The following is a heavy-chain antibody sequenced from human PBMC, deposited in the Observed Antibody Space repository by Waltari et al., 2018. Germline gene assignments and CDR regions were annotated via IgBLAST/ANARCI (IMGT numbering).Heavy chain of an antibody. D-gene: IGHD3-22*01. CDR2: INPNSGGT. J-gene: IGHJ4*02. CDR1: GSPFTGYY. Sequence: QVQLVQSGAEVKTPGASVKVSCKASGSPFTGYYMHWVRPAPGQGLEWMGWINPNSGGTNYAQKFQGRVTMTRDTSISTAYMELSRLRSDDTAVYYCARDQGVYYDSSVDYFDYWGQGTLVTVSS. CDR3: ARDQGVYYDSSVDYFDY. V-gene: IGHV1-2*02.